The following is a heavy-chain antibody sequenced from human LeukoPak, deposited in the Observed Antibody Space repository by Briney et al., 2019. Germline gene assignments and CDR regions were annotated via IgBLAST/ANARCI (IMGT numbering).Heavy chain of an antibody. V-gene: IGHV1-2*02. CDR3: ARISGYYLYFFDY. Sequence: ASVKVSCKTSGYRFTGNYIHWVRQAPGQGLEWMGWINPNNGGTKFAQKFQGRVTMTRDTSISTVYMELSRLRSDDTAVYYCARISGYYLYFFDYWGQGTLVTVSS. J-gene: IGHJ4*02. CDR1: GYRFTGNY. D-gene: IGHD3-22*01. CDR2: INPNNGGT.